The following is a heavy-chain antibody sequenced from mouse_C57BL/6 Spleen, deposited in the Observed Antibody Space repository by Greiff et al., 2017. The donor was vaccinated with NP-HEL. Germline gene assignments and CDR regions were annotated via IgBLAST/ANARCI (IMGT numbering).Heavy chain of an antibody. CDR3: VSVYDGYDGCAY. CDR2: IWTGGGT. J-gene: IGHJ3*01. V-gene: IGHV2-9-1*01. D-gene: IGHD2-2*01. Sequence: VKLEESGPGLVAPSQSLSITCTVSGFSLTSYAISWVRQPPGKGLEWLGVIWTGGGTNYNSALKSRLSISKDDSKSQVCLKMNSLQTDDTARYYCVSVYDGYDGCAYWGQGTLVTVSA. CDR1: GFSLTSYA.